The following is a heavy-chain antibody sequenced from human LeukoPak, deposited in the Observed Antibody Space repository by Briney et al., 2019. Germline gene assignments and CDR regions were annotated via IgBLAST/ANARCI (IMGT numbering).Heavy chain of an antibody. D-gene: IGHD6-19*01. CDR3: AKARGGSSSGPYGDAFDI. J-gene: IGHJ3*02. CDR2: ISGSGGST. V-gene: IGHV3-23*01. CDR1: GFTFSSYA. Sequence: PGGSLRLSRAASGFTFSSYAMSWVRQAPGKGLEWVSAISGSGGSTYYADSVKGRFTISRDNSKNTLYLQMNSLRAEDTAVYYCAKARGGSSSGPYGDAFDIWGQGTMVTVSS.